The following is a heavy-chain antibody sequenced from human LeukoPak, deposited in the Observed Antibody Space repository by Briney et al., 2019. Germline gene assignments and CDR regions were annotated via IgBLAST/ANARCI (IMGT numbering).Heavy chain of an antibody. CDR2: IIPIFGTA. Sequence: SVKVSCKASGGTFSSYASSWVRHAPGQGLEWMGGIIPIFGTANYAQKFQGRVTITADESTSTADMELSSLRSEDTAVYYCGSPMVRGAPLYYYYYYMDVWGKGPTVTVSS. J-gene: IGHJ6*03. D-gene: IGHD3-10*01. CDR1: GGTFSSYA. CDR3: GSPMVRGAPLYYYYYYMDV. V-gene: IGHV1-69*13.